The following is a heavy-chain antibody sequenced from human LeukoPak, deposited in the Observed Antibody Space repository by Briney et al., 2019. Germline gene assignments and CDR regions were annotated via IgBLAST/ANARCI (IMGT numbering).Heavy chain of an antibody. CDR2: IYPADSDT. CDR3: ARHSVRRTYYSDY. CDR1: GYSFSSYW. J-gene: IGHJ4*02. D-gene: IGHD3-10*02. Sequence: RGESLKISCKGSGYSFSSYWIGWVRQMPGKGLEWMGIIYPADSDTRYSPSFQGQVTISADKSSSTAYLQWDSLKASDTAMYFCARHSVRRTYYSDYWAQGTLVTVSS. V-gene: IGHV5-51*01.